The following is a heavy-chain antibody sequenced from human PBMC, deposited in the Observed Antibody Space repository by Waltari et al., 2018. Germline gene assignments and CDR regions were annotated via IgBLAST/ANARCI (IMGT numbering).Heavy chain of an antibody. CDR2: IKSKTDGGTA. CDR3: TRDRWYSSRWYRDY. V-gene: IGHV3-49*03. J-gene: IGHJ4*02. CDR1: GFTFGDYA. Sequence: EVQLVESGGGLVQPGRSLRLSCTASGFTFGDYALCWFRQAPGEGVEWVGVIKSKTDGGTAEYAASVKGRCTFSRDDSKRIAYLQLNSLKTEDTAVYYCTRDRWYSSRWYRDYWGQGTLVTVSS. D-gene: IGHD6-13*01.